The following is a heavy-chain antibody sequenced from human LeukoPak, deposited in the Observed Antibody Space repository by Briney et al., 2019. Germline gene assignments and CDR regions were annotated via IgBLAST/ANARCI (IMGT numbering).Heavy chain of an antibody. V-gene: IGHV4-34*01. J-gene: IGHJ4*02. CDR3: ARVVRGVTIDY. D-gene: IGHD3-10*01. CDR1: GGSFSGYY. Sequence: SETLSLTCAVYGGSFSGYYWSWIRQPPGKGLEWIGEINHSGSTNYNPSLKSRVTISVDTSKNQFSLKLSSVTAADTAVYYCARVVRGVTIDYWGQGTLVTVSS. CDR2: INHSGST.